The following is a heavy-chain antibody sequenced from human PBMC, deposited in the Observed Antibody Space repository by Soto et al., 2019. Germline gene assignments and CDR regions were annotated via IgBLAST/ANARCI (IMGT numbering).Heavy chain of an antibody. D-gene: IGHD6-13*01. CDR3: VRAMHTSNWYGIAY. V-gene: IGHV3-30*03. J-gene: IGHJ4*02. CDR1: GFTFNSYN. CDR2: ISYDGISE. Sequence: GGSLRLSCAACGFTFNSYNLHWVRQAPGKGLEWVAVISYDGISEYSADSVKGRFTISRENSQNTLYLQMDSLRLEDTAVYYCVRAMHTSNWYGIAYWGQGTLVTVCS.